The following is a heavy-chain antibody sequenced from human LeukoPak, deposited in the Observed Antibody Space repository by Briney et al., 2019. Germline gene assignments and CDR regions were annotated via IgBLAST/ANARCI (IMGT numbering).Heavy chain of an antibody. CDR2: ISWNSGSI. CDR3: AKKGVVSGGRAGGGYFDL. V-gene: IGHV3-9*01. J-gene: IGHJ2*01. D-gene: IGHD2-2*01. CDR1: GFTFDDYA. Sequence: SLRLSCAASGFTFDDYAMHWVRQAPGKGLEWVSGISWNSGSIGYADSVKGRFTISRDNSKNTLYLQMSSLRAEDTAVYYCAKKGVVSGGRAGGGYFDLWGRGTLVTVSS.